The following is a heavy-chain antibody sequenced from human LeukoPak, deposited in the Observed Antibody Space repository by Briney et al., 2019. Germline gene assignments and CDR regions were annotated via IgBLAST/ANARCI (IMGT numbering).Heavy chain of an antibody. CDR2: IIPILGIA. D-gene: IGHD6-13*01. J-gene: IGHJ4*02. CDR3: ARVGSSSWFDY. CDR1: GGTFSSYA. Sequence: SVKVSCKASGGTFSSYAIIWVRQAPGQGLEWMGRIIPILGIANYAQKFQGRVTITADKSTSTAYMELSSLRSEDTAVYYCARVGSSSWFDYWGQGTLVTVSS. V-gene: IGHV1-69*04.